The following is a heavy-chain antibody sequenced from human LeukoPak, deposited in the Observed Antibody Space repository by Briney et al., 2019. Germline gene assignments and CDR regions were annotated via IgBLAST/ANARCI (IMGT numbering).Heavy chain of an antibody. CDR3: AKGGYCSGGSCYDDY. CDR2: ISGSGGST. CDR1: GFTFSSYA. J-gene: IGHJ4*02. V-gene: IGHV3-23*01. Sequence: GGSLRLSCAASGFTFSSYAMSWVRQAPGKGLEWVSAISGSGGSTYYADSVKGRFTISRDDSKNTLYLQMNSLRAEDTALYYCAKGGYCSGGSCYDDYWGQGTLVTVSS. D-gene: IGHD2-15*01.